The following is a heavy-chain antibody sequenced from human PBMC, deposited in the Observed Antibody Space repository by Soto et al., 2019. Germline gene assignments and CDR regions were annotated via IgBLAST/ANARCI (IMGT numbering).Heavy chain of an antibody. J-gene: IGHJ4*02. CDR1: GYTFKVYF. CDR2: INPNNGDT. Sequence: QVQLVQSGAEVQKPGASVKVSCRASGYTFKVYFLHWMRQAPGPGLEWMGWINPNNGDTMYAQKVRGRVTMTRDTSIDTVYMDLSSLTSDDTAVYYCARGPDTGAFDYWGQGALVTVSS. D-gene: IGHD7-27*01. CDR3: ARGPDTGAFDY. V-gene: IGHV1-2*02.